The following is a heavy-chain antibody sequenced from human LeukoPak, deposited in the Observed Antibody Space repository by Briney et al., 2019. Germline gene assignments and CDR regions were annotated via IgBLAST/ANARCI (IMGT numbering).Heavy chain of an antibody. V-gene: IGHV3-11*04. CDR2: ISSSGSTI. CDR1: GFTFSDYY. J-gene: IGHJ4*02. D-gene: IGHD3-10*01. CDR3: ASESYEYYYGSGAFDY. Sequence: PGGSLRLSRAASGFTFSDYYMSWIRQAPGEGLEGVSYISSSGSTIYYADSVKGRFTISRDNAKNSLYLQMNSLRAEDTAVYYCASESYEYYYGSGAFDYWGQGTLVTVSS.